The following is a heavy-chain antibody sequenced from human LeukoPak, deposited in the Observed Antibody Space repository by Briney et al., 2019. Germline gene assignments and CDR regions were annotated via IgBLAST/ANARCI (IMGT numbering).Heavy chain of an antibody. CDR1: GGSISSGDYS. J-gene: IGHJ4*02. CDR2: IYHTGNT. CDR3: ARARESMATAGSYFDY. V-gene: IGHV4-30-2*01. Sequence: SGTLSLTCAVSGGSISSGDYSWSWIRQPPGNGLEWIGYIYHTGNTNYNPSLKSRVTISVARSKNQFSLRLSSVTAADTAVYYCARARESMATAGSYFDYWGQGTLVTVSS. D-gene: IGHD6-13*01.